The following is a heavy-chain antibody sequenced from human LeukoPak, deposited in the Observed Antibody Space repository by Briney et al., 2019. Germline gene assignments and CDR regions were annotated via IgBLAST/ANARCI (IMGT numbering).Heavy chain of an antibody. Sequence: PGGSLRLSCAASGVTLSVHYMDWVRQAPGKGLEWVGRTRNKAKSDTTEYAASVKGRFTISRDDSKNSLYLQMNSLKTEDTAVYYCARATPGIGVAGSWAAFDIWGQGTKVTVSS. V-gene: IGHV3-72*01. J-gene: IGHJ3*02. CDR1: GVTLSVHY. D-gene: IGHD6-19*01. CDR3: ARATPGIGVAGSWAAFDI. CDR2: TRNKAKSDTT.